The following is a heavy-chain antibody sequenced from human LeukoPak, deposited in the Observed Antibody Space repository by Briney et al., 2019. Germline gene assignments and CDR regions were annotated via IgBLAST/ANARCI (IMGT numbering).Heavy chain of an antibody. CDR2: ISRGGRTV. CDR1: GFTFSNYE. V-gene: IGHV3-48*03. CDR3: ARDSSSYYYYYYMDV. D-gene: IGHD6-6*01. Sequence: GGSLRLSCAASGFTFSNYEMNWVRQAPGKGLDWVAYISRGGRTVDYADSVKGRFTISRDSAKNALYLQMNSLRAEDTAVYYCARDSSSYYYYYYMDVWGKGTTVTVSS. J-gene: IGHJ6*03.